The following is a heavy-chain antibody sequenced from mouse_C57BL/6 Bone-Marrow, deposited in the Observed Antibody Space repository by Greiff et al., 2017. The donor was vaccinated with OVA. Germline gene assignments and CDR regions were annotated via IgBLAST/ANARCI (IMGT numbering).Heavy chain of an antibody. V-gene: IGHV1-55*01. Sequence: QVQLQQPGAELVQPGASVKMSCKASGYTFTSYWITWVKQRPGQGLEWIGDIYPGSGSTNYNEKLKSKATLTVDTSSSPAYMQLRSLTSEEAAVYYCASGYYGSSWYFDVWGTGTTVTVSS. CDR2: IYPGSGST. D-gene: IGHD1-1*01. J-gene: IGHJ1*03. CDR1: GYTFTSYW. CDR3: ASGYYGSSWYFDV.